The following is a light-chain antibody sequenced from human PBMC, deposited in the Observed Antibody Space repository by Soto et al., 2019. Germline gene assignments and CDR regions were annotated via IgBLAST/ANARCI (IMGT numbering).Light chain of an antibody. Sequence: QPVLTQPASVSGSPGQSIAISCTGTSSDVGGYNYVSWYQQHPGKAPKVILYEVSNRPSGVSNRFSGSKSGNTASLTISGLQAEDEADYYCSSFTSSHTWVFGGGTKLTVL. CDR1: SSDVGGYNY. CDR2: EVS. CDR3: SSFTSSHTWV. V-gene: IGLV2-14*01. J-gene: IGLJ3*02.